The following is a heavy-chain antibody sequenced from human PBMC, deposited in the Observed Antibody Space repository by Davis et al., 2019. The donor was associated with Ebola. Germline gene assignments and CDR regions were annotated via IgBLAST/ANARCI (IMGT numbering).Heavy chain of an antibody. CDR1: GFTFSAFW. CDR3: ARGPDYGIRADFFDR. V-gene: IGHV3-7*04. CDR2: IKQGGGDK. Sequence: GESLKISCAASGFTFSAFWMSWVRQSPGKGLEWVANIKQGGGDKYYVDSVKGRSTISRDNAKNSLHLQMNSLRAEDTAVYYCARGPDYGIRADFFDRWGQGTLVTVSS. D-gene: IGHD4-17*01. J-gene: IGHJ4*02.